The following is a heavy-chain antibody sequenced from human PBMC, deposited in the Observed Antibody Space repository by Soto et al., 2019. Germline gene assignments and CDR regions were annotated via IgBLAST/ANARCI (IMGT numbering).Heavy chain of an antibody. CDR3: AKVTTGYCSGGSCPDWYFDL. D-gene: IGHD2-15*01. J-gene: IGHJ2*01. CDR2: ISWNSGSI. CDR1: GFTFDDYA. Sequence: EVQLVESGGGLVQPGRSLRLSCAASGFTFDDYAMHWVRQAPGKGLEWVSGISWNSGSIGYADSVKGRFTISRDNAKNYLYLQMNSLRAEDTALYYCAKVTTGYCSGGSCPDWYFDLWGRGTLVTVSS. V-gene: IGHV3-9*01.